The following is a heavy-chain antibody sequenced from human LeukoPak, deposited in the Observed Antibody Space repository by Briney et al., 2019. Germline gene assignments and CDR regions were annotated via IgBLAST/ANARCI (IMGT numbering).Heavy chain of an antibody. CDR3: ARADYDFWSGYSGGDY. J-gene: IGHJ4*02. D-gene: IGHD3-3*01. V-gene: IGHV3-7*01. CDR1: GFTFSSYW. Sequence: GGSLRLSCAASGFTFSSYWMSWVRQAPGKGLEWVANIKQDGSEKYYVDSVKGRFTISRDNAKNSLYLQMNSLRAEDTAVYYCARADYDFWSGYSGGDYWGQGTLVTVSS. CDR2: IKQDGSEK.